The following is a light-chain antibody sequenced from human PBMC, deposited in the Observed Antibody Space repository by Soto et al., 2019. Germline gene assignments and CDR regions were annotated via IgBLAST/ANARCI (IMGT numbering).Light chain of an antibody. J-gene: IGKJ2*01. CDR3: QQYGFSPMYT. Sequence: IQMTQSPSSVSASVGDIVTITCRASQSISSYLNWYQQKPGKAPKLLIYAASSLQSGVPSRFSGSGSGTDFTLTISRLEPEDFAVYYCQQYGFSPMYTFGQGTKVEI. CDR2: AAS. CDR1: QSISSY. V-gene: IGKV1-39*01.